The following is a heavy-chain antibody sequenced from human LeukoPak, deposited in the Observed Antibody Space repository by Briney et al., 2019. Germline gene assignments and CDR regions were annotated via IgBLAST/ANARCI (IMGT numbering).Heavy chain of an antibody. CDR3: ARASRLAARYYYYYMDV. CDR2: MYHSGST. J-gene: IGHJ6*03. CDR1: GYSISSGYY. V-gene: IGHV4-38-2*02. Sequence: SETLSLTCTVSGYSISSGYYWGWIRQPPGKGLEWIGSMYHSGSTYYNPSLKSRVTISVDTSKNQFSLKLSSVTAADTAVYYCARASRLAARYYYYYMDVWGKGTTVTVSS. D-gene: IGHD6-6*01.